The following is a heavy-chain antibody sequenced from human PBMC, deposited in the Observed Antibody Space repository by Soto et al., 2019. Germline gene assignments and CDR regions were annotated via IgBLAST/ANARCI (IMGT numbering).Heavy chain of an antibody. D-gene: IGHD6-13*01. V-gene: IGHV3-23*01. CDR3: AKERWAAAGTPTLDY. CDR1: GFTFSSYA. J-gene: IGHJ4*02. CDR2: ISGGTSST. Sequence: EVQLLESGGGLVQPGGSLRLSCAASGFTFSSYAMSWVRQAPGKGLESVSAISGGTSSTYYADSVKGRFTISRDNSKNTLYLQMNSLRAEDTAVYYCAKERWAAAGTPTLDYWGQGTLVTVSS.